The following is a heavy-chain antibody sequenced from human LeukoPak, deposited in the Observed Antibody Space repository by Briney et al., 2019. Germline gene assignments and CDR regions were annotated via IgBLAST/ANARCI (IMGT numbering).Heavy chain of an antibody. CDR3: ARDEEYSYGHDAFDI. J-gene: IGHJ3*02. CDR2: ISSSGSTI. V-gene: IGHV3-48*03. D-gene: IGHD5-18*01. CDR1: GFTFSSYE. Sequence: GGSLRLSCAASGFTFSSYEMNWVRQAPGKGLEWVSYISSSGSTIYYADSVKGRFTISRDNAKNSLYLQMNSLRAEDTAVYYCARDEEYSYGHDAFDIWGQGTMVTVSS.